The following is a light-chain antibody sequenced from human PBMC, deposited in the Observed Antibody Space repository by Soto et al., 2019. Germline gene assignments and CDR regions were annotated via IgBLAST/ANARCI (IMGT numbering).Light chain of an antibody. CDR2: GAS. V-gene: IGKV3-15*01. Sequence: EIVMTQSPATLSVSPGERATLSCRASQSISSDVAWYQQKPGQAPRLLIYGASTTATGIPARFSGSGSGTEFTLTISSLQSEDFAVYYCQQYNNWPPWTFGQGTKVDI. CDR3: QQYNNWPPWT. CDR1: QSISSD. J-gene: IGKJ1*01.